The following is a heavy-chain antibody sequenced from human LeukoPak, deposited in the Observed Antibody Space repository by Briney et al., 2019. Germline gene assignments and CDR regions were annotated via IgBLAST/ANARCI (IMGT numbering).Heavy chain of an antibody. D-gene: IGHD3-22*01. J-gene: IGHJ3*02. CDR3: AAYYYDSSGGFGAFDI. Sequence: SETLSLTCTVSSGSITSNNYYWGWIRQPPGKGLEWIGNIYYSGNTYHNPSLKSRVTISVDTFKNHISLRLSSVTAADTAVYYCAAYYYDSSGGFGAFDIWGQGTMVTVSS. CDR2: IYYSGNT. CDR1: SGSITSNNYY. V-gene: IGHV4-39*07.